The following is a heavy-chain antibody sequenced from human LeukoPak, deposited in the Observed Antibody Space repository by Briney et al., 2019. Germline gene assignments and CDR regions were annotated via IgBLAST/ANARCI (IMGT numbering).Heavy chain of an antibody. J-gene: IGHJ4*02. CDR1: GYTFTSYD. V-gene: IGHV1-8*03. Sequence: ASVKVSCKASGYTFTSYDINWVRQATGQGLEWMGWMNPNSGNTGYAQKFQGRVTITRNTSISTAYMELSSLRSKDTAVYYCARGYFWSGLVYYFDYWGQGTLVTVSS. D-gene: IGHD3-3*01. CDR3: ARGYFWSGLVYYFDY. CDR2: MNPNSGNT.